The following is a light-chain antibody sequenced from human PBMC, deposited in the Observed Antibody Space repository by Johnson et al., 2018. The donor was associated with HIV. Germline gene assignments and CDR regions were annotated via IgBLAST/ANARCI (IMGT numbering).Light chain of an antibody. CDR2: DNN. CDR1: SSNIGNNY. J-gene: IGLJ1*01. Sequence: QSLLTQPPSVSAAPGQKVTISCSGSSSNIGNNYVSWYQQFPETAPKLLIYDNNKRPSGIPDRFSGSKSGTSATLDITGLQTGDEAEYYCGTWDGSRSLYVFGTGTKVTVL. CDR3: GTWDGSRSLYV. V-gene: IGLV1-51*01.